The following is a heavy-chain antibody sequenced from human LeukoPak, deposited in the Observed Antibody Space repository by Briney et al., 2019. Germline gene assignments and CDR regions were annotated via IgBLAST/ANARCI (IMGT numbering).Heavy chain of an antibody. CDR1: GFTFSSYA. V-gene: IGHV3-23*01. D-gene: IGHD5-12*01. CDR2: ISGSGGST. Sequence: PAGGSLRLSCAASGFTFSSYAMSWVRQAPGKGLEWVSAISGSGGSTYYADSVKGRFTISRDNSKNTPYLQMNSLRAEDTAVYYCAKDLARWLGAFDIWGQGTMVTVSS. J-gene: IGHJ3*02. CDR3: AKDLARWLGAFDI.